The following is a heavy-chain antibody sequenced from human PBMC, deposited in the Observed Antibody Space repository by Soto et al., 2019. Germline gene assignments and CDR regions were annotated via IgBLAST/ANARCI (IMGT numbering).Heavy chain of an antibody. CDR3: AREWSLSVAAPGY. J-gene: IGHJ4*02. D-gene: IGHD6-19*01. Sequence: GGSLRLSCAASGFTVSSNYMSWVRQAPGKGLEWVSVIFSGGINTDYADSVKGRFTISRDNSMHTLHLQMNSLRAEDTAVYFCAREWSLSVAAPGYWGQGTLVTVSS. CDR1: GFTVSSNY. CDR2: IFSGGINT. V-gene: IGHV3-66*02.